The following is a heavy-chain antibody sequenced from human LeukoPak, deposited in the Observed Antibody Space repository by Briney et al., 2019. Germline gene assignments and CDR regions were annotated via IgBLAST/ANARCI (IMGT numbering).Heavy chain of an antibody. CDR1: GGSISSYY. J-gene: IGHJ6*02. Sequence: SETLSLTCTVSGGSISSYYWSWIRQPPGKGLEWIGYIYYSGSTNYNPSLKSRVTISVDTSKNQFSLRLSSVTAADTVVYYCARGAVVVPAAPPPYYYYYGMDVWGQGTTVTVSS. CDR3: ARGAVVVPAAPPPYYYYYGMDV. CDR2: IYYSGST. V-gene: IGHV4-59*12. D-gene: IGHD2-2*01.